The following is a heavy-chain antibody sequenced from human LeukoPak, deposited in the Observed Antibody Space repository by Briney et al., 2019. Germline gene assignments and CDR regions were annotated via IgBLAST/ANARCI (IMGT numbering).Heavy chain of an antibody. Sequence: GGSLRLSCAASGFTFSSYGMHWVRQAPGKGLEWVAVVRYDGSNKYYADSVKGRFTISRDNSKNTLYLQMNSLRAEDTAVYYCAKYAWIQLRLRRRSYFDYWGQGTLVTVSS. J-gene: IGHJ4*02. V-gene: IGHV3-30*02. D-gene: IGHD5-18*01. CDR3: AKYAWIQLRLRRRSYFDY. CDR1: GFTFSSYG. CDR2: VRYDGSNK.